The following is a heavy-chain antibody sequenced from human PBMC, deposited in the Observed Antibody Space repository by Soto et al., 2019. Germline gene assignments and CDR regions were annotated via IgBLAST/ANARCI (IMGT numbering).Heavy chain of an antibody. V-gene: IGHV1-18*01. D-gene: IGHD5-12*01. J-gene: IGHJ6*02. CDR1: GYTFTSYG. CDR3: ARDGGFSGYDYHYYYGMDV. Sequence: ASVKVSCKASGYTFTSYGISWVRQAPGQGLEWMGWISAYNGNTNYAQKLQGRVTMTTDTSTSTAYMELRSLRSDDTAVYYCARDGGFSGYDYHYYYGMDVSGQATTVTVSS. CDR2: ISAYNGNT.